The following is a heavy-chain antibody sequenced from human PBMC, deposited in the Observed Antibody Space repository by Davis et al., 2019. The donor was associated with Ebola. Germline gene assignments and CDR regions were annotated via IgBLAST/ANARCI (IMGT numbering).Heavy chain of an antibody. Sequence: SETLSLTCTVSGYSISSGYYWGWIRQPPGKGLEWIGSIYHSGSTYYNPPLKSRVTISVDTSKNQFSLKLSSVTAADTAVYYCASDDFGDVGPNYWGQGTLVTVSS. J-gene: IGHJ4*02. CDR1: GYSISSGYY. D-gene: IGHD4-17*01. CDR2: IYHSGST. CDR3: ASDDFGDVGPNY. V-gene: IGHV4-38-2*02.